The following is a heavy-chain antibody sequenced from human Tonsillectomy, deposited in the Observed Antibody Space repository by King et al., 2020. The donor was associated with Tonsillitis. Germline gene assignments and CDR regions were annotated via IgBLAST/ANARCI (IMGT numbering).Heavy chain of an antibody. CDR2: INPKSGGT. D-gene: IGHD3-9*01. CDR1: GYTFTGYY. J-gene: IGHJ4*02. Sequence: VQLVQSGAEVKKPGASVKVSCKASGYTFTGYYMHWVRQAPGQGLEWMGWINPKSGGTNYAQKFQGRVTMTRDTSISTAYMELRRLRSDDTAVYYCAREAREVYYDILTGYYVGFGYWGQGTLVTVSS. CDR3: AREAREVYYDILTGYYVGFGY. V-gene: IGHV1-2*02.